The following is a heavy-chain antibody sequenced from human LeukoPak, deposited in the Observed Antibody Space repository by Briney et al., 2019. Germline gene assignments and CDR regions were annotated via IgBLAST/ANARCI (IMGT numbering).Heavy chain of an antibody. CDR3: ARSIMITFGGVIVMGGYFDY. CDR1: AGSISSSSYY. V-gene: IGHV4-39*07. D-gene: IGHD3-16*02. J-gene: IGHJ4*02. CDR2: IYYSGST. Sequence: SETLSLTCTVSAGSISSSSYYWGWIRQPPGKGLEWIGSIYYSGSTYYNPSLKSRVTISLDTSRNQFSLKLSSVTAADTAVYYCARSIMITFGGVIVMGGYFDYWGQGTLVTVSS.